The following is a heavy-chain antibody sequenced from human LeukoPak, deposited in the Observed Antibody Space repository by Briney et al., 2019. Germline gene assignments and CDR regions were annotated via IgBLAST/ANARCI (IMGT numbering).Heavy chain of an antibody. CDR1: GFTVSGNY. Sequence: PGGSLRLSCAASGFTVSGNYMSWVRQAPGEGLEWVSIIYNSGRTYYADSVKGRFTISRDNSKNTLYLQMSSLRVEDTAVYYCARTPGTMRFDPWAREPWSPSPQ. J-gene: IGHJ5*02. CDR2: IYNSGRT. D-gene: IGHD3-10*01. V-gene: IGHV3-53*01. CDR3: ARTPGTMRFDP.